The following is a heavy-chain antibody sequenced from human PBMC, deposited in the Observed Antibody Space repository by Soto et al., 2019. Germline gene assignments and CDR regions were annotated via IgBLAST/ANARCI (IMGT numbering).Heavy chain of an antibody. CDR3: AKEGPITNWYFDY. CDR1: GFTFSSYW. CDR2: IKQDGSEK. Sequence: HPGGSLRLSCAASGFTFSSYWMSWVRQAPGKGLEWVANIKQDGSEKYYVDSVKGRFTISRDNAKNSLYLQMNSLRAEDTAVYYCAKEGPITNWYFDYWGQGTLVTVS. V-gene: IGHV3-7*01. J-gene: IGHJ4*02. D-gene: IGHD1-1*01.